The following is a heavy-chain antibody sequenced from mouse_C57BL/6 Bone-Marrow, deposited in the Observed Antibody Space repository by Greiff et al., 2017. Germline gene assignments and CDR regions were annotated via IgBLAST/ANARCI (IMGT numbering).Heavy chain of an antibody. Sequence: EVKLMESGAGLVKPGGSLKLSCAASGFTFSSYAMSWVRQTPEKRLEWVAYISSGGDYSYYADTVKGRFTISRATARNTLYLQMNSLKSEDTDMYYCASGELVFDYWGQGTTLTVSS. CDR1: GFTFSSYA. CDR2: ISSGGDYS. D-gene: IGHD2-13*01. J-gene: IGHJ2*01. CDR3: ASGELVFDY. V-gene: IGHV5S21*01.